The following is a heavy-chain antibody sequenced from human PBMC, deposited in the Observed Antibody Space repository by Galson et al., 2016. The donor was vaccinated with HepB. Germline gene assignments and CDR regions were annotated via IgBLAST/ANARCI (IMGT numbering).Heavy chain of an antibody. CDR2: IYSGGST. Sequence: SLRLSCAASGFTVSSNYMSWVRQAPGKGLEWVSLIYSGGSTSYADSVKGRFTISRDNSKNTLYLQMNSLRAEDTAVYYCARRYITGITGPYWGQGTLVTVSS. CDR1: GFTVSSNY. CDR3: ARRYITGITGPY. V-gene: IGHV3-53*01. J-gene: IGHJ4*02. D-gene: IGHD1-7*01.